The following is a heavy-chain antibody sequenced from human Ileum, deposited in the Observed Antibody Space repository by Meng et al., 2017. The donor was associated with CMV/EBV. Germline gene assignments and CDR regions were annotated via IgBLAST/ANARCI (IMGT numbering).Heavy chain of an antibody. CDR2: ITSDGSTT. CDR1: GFTFSRYW. Sequence: EVQRVESGGGLVQPGGSLRLSCAASGFTFSRYWMQWVRQAPGKGLVWVSHITSDGSTTTYADSVKGRFTISRDNAKNTLYLQMHSLRADDTAVYYCVRDNYGVDYWGQGTLVTVSS. CDR3: VRDNYGVDY. V-gene: IGHV3-74*03. D-gene: IGHD4-17*01. J-gene: IGHJ4*02.